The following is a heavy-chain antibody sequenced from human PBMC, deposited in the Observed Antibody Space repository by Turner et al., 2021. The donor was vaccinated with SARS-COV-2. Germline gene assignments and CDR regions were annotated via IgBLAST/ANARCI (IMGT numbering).Heavy chain of an antibody. V-gene: IGHV3-48*04. D-gene: IGHD6-13*01. CDR3: ARGPTDSSSWMGYYFDY. Sequence: EVQLVESGGGLVQPGGSLRLSCAASGFTFSSCSMNWVRQAPGKGLEWVSYISGSGSPIYYADSVKGRFTISRDNAKNTLYLQTNSLRAEDTAVYYCARGPTDSSSWMGYYFDYWGQGTLVTVSS. CDR1: GFTFSSCS. CDR2: ISGSGSPI. J-gene: IGHJ4*02.